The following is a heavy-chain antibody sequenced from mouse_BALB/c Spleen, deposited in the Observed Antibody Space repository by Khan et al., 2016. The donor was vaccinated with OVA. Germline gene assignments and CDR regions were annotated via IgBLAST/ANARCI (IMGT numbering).Heavy chain of an antibody. CDR2: ISYSGNT. CDR3: ERIQGGEFDY. J-gene: IGHJ2*01. D-gene: IGHD3-2*02. CDR1: GYSITSDYA. V-gene: IGHV3-2*02. Sequence: EVELVESGPGLVKPSQSLSLTCTVTGYSITSDYAWNWIRQFPENKLEWMGYISYSGNTKYNPSLKSRISITRDTSKNQFFLQFIVVTIEETATYYCERIQGGEFDYWGQGTTLTVSS.